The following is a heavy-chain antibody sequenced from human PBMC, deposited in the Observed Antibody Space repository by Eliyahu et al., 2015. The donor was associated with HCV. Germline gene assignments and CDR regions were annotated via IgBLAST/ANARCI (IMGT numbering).Heavy chain of an antibody. CDR1: GFTFXSYA. CDR2: ISSNGGST. D-gene: IGHD6-19*01. Sequence: EVQLVESGGGLVQPGGSLXLSCSASGFTFXSYAMHWVRQAPGKGLEYVSAISSNGGSTYYADSVKGRFTISRDNSKNTLYLQMSSLRAEDTAVYYCVKDLAVAAAGDWFDPWGQGTLVTVSS. V-gene: IGHV3-64D*06. J-gene: IGHJ5*02. CDR3: VKDLAVAAAGDWFDP.